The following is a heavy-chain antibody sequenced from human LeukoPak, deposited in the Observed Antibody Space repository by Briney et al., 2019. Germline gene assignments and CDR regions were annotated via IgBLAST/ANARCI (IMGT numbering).Heavy chain of an antibody. CDR1: GGSFSGYY. Sequence: SETLSLTCAVYGGSFSGYYWSWIRQPPGKGLEWIGEINHSGSTNYNPSLKSRVTISVDTSKNQFSLKLSSVTAADTAVYYCARVGSCGGNSHYFDYWGQGTLVTVSS. V-gene: IGHV4-34*01. D-gene: IGHD4-23*01. CDR2: INHSGST. J-gene: IGHJ4*02. CDR3: ARVGSCGGNSHYFDY.